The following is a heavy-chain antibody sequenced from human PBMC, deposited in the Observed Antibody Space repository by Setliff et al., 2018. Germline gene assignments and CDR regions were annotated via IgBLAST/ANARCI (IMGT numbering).Heavy chain of an antibody. V-gene: IGHV3-30*02. CDR3: AKEITEVIISGLDF. J-gene: IGHJ4*02. D-gene: IGHD3-16*01. CDR2: IWSDGTNK. CDR1: GFSFSSYG. Sequence: GGSLRLSCAASGFSFSSYGMHWVRQDPGKGLEWVAFIWSDGTNKYYSDSVKGRFTISRDNSKKILYLDMNSLRPEDTAVYYCAKEITEVIISGLDFRGQGTVVTVSS.